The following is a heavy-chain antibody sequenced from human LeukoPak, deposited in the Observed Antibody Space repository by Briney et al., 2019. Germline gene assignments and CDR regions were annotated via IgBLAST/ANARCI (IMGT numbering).Heavy chain of an antibody. CDR1: GFTFSSYW. CDR3: ARGGMITFGGAIGDFDY. J-gene: IGHJ4*02. D-gene: IGHD3-16*02. Sequence: PGGSLRLSCAASGFTFSSYWMSWVRQAPGKGLEWVANIKQDGSEKYYVDSVKGRFTISRDNAKNSLYLQMNSLRAEDTAVYYCARGGMITFGGAIGDFDYWGQGTLVTVSS. V-gene: IGHV3-7*01. CDR2: IKQDGSEK.